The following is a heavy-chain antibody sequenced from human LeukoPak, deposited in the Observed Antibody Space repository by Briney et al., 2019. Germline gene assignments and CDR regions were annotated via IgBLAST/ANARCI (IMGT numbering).Heavy chain of an antibody. Sequence: PGGSLRLSCAASGFTFSSYEMNWVRQAPGKGLEWVSYISSSGSTIYYADSVKGRFTISRDNAKNSLYLQMNSLRAEDTAVYYCAKESGDPPYYYYYYMDVWGKGTTVTISS. CDR3: AKESGDPPYYYYYYMDV. V-gene: IGHV3-48*03. D-gene: IGHD7-27*01. CDR1: GFTFSSYE. CDR2: ISSSGSTI. J-gene: IGHJ6*03.